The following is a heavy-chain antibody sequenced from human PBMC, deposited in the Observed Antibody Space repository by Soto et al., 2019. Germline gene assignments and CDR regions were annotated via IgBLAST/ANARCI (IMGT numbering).Heavy chain of an antibody. CDR1: GCYFNNRQTINLYP. Sequence: QVQVVQSGAEVKRPGSSVNVSCKASGCYFNNRQTINLYPIRWVRQAPGHGLEWMGGIIPHFGKTNYEQRFPGRVTITADKTTSTTYLELHKVTSYDTAVYYCAKSWWGEIYYYCYDIDVWCQWATATVSS. J-gene: IGHJ6*02. CDR3: AKSWWGEIYYYCYDIDV. D-gene: IGHD2-15*01. CDR2: IIPHFGKT. V-gene: IGHV1-69*06.